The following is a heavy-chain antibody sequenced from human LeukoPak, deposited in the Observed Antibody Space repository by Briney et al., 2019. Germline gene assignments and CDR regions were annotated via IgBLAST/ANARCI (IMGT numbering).Heavy chain of an antibody. Sequence: SETLSLTCAVYGGSFSGYYWNWIRQPPGKGLEWIGEINHSGSTNYNPSLKSRVTISVDTSKNQFSLKLSSVTAADTAVYYCASLDYGDYVKAGWFDPWGQGTLVTVSS. CDR3: ASLDYGDYVKAGWFDP. CDR2: INHSGST. J-gene: IGHJ5*02. D-gene: IGHD4-17*01. V-gene: IGHV4-34*01. CDR1: GGSFSGYY.